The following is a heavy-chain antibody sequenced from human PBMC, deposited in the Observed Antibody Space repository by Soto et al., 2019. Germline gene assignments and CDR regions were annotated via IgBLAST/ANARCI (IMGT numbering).Heavy chain of an antibody. CDR3: ARERTGTRGGDY. D-gene: IGHD1-1*01. V-gene: IGHV1-8*02. Sequence: ASVKVSCRASGYTFTSYAMHWVRQATGQGLEWMGWMNPNSGNTGYAQKFQGRVTMTMNTSISTAYMELSSLRSEDTAVYYCARERTGTRGGDYWGQGTLVTVS. J-gene: IGHJ4*02. CDR1: GYTFTSYA. CDR2: MNPNSGNT.